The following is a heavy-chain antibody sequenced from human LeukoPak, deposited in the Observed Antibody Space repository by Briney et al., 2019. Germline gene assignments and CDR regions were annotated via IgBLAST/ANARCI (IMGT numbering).Heavy chain of an antibody. CDR3: ARALHGGNRLGYYYYYYMDV. CDR2: INPNSGGT. CDR1: GYTFTSYG. J-gene: IGHJ6*03. Sequence: GASVKVSCKASGYTFTSYGITWVRQAPGQGLEWMGWINPNSGGTNYAQKFQGRVTMTRDTSISTAYMELSRLRSDDTAVYYCARALHGGNRLGYYYYYYMDVWGKGTTVTVSS. V-gene: IGHV1-2*02. D-gene: IGHD4-23*01.